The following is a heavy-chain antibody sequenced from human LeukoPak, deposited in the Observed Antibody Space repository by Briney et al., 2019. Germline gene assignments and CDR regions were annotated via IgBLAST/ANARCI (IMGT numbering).Heavy chain of an antibody. J-gene: IGHJ5*02. Sequence: SETLSLXCTVSGGSNSSYYWSWIRQPPGKGLEWIGYIYYSGSTNYNPSLKSRVTISVDTSKNQFSLKLSSVTAADTAVYYCARDLDGSATNWFDPWGQGTLVTVSS. CDR1: GGSNSSYY. CDR3: ARDLDGSATNWFDP. D-gene: IGHD3-10*01. V-gene: IGHV4-59*01. CDR2: IYYSGST.